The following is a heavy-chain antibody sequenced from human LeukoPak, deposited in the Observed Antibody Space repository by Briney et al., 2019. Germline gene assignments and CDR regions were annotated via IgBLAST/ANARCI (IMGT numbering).Heavy chain of an antibody. D-gene: IGHD7-27*01. J-gene: IGHJ4*02. V-gene: IGHV4-34*01. CDR1: GGSFSGYY. CDR3: ARERNGEDY. Sequence: SETLSLTCAVYGGSFSGYYWSWIRQPPGKGLEWIGEINHSGSNKYNPSLKSRVTISVDTSKNQFSLELSSVTAADTAVYYCARERNGEDYWGQGTLVTVSS. CDR2: INHSGSN.